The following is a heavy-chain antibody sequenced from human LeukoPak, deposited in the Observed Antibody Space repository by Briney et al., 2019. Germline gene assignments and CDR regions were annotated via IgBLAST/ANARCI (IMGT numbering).Heavy chain of an antibody. D-gene: IGHD6-6*01. CDR2: INPNSGGT. J-gene: IGHJ6*03. Sequence: ASVKVSCKASGYTFTGYYMHWVRQAPGQGLEWMGWINPNSGGTNYAQKFQGRVTMTRDTSISTAYMELSRLRSDDTAVYYCARDLKQLSLSYYYYYMDVWGKGTTVTVSS. CDR3: ARDLKQLSLSYYYYYMDV. V-gene: IGHV1-2*02. CDR1: GYTFTGYY.